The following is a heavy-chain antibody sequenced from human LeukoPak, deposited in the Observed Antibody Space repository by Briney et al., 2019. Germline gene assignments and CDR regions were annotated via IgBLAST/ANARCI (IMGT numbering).Heavy chain of an antibody. CDR2: IYYSGNT. J-gene: IGHJ3*01. V-gene: IGHV4-59*01. Sequence: SETLSLTCTVSGDSISNYYWSWIRQPPGKGLEWIGYIYYSGNTDYNPSLKSRVTISIDTSKNQFSLRLNSVTAADTAVYYCARYRNEALFAFDVWGQGTMVTVSS. D-gene: IGHD1-14*01. CDR3: ARYRNEALFAFDV. CDR1: GDSISNYY.